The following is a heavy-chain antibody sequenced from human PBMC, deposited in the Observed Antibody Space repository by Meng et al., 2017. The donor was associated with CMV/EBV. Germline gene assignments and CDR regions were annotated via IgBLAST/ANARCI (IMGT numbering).Heavy chain of an antibody. CDR2: IYYSGST. D-gene: IGHD3-22*01. CDR1: GGSISSGDYY. Sequence: QGQVQESGPGLVKPSQTLSLTCTVSGGSISSGDYYWSWIRQPPGKGLEWIGYIYYSGSTYYNPSLKSRVTISVDTSKNQFSLKLSSVTAADTAVYYCARAAPDYYDSSGPPDYWGQGTLVTVSS. V-gene: IGHV4-30-4*08. CDR3: ARAAPDYYDSSGPPDY. J-gene: IGHJ4*02.